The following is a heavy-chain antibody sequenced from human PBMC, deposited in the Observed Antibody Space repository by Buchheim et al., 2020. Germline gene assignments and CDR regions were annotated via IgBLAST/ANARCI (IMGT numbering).Heavy chain of an antibody. V-gene: IGHV3-30*18. J-gene: IGHJ6*02. CDR1: GFTFSSYG. Sequence: QVQLVESGGGVVQPGRSLRLSCAASGFTFSSYGMHWVRQAPGKGLEWVAVISYDGSNKYYADSVKGRFTISRDNSKNTLYLQMNSLRAEDTAVYYCANLYYYDSSGQNYYYYYGMDVWGQGTT. D-gene: IGHD3-22*01. CDR2: ISYDGSNK. CDR3: ANLYYYDSSGQNYYYYYGMDV.